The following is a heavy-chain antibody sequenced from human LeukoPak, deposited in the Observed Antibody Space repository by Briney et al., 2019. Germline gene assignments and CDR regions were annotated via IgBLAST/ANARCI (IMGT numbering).Heavy chain of an antibody. CDR1: GYTFTGYY. J-gene: IGHJ5*02. V-gene: IGHV1-2*02. Sequence: ASVKVSCKASGYTFTGYYMHWVRQAPGQGLERMGWINPNSGGTNYAQKFQGRVTMTRDTSISTAYMELSRLRSDDTAVYYCARDRGSSSWSNWFDPWGQGTLVTVSS. CDR2: INPNSGGT. D-gene: IGHD6-13*01. CDR3: ARDRGSSSWSNWFDP.